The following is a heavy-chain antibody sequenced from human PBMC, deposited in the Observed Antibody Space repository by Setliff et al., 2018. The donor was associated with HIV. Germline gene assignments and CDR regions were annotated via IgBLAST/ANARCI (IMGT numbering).Heavy chain of an antibody. CDR1: GYTFTDYY. V-gene: IGHV1-46*01. D-gene: IGHD6-13*01. Sequence: GASVKVSCKASGYTFTDYYLHWVRQAPGQGPEWMGLINPNGGSTLYAQKFEARLTVTSDTSTTTLYMELRSLRFDDTAMYYCASSNWQLVADHWGQGTPVTVSS. CDR3: ASSNWQLVADH. CDR2: INPNGGST. J-gene: IGHJ5*02.